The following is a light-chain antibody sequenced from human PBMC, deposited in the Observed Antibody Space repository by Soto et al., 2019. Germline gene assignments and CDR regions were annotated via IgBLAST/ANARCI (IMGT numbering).Light chain of an antibody. Sequence: DIVMTQSPDSLAVSLGERATINCKSSQSVLYSSNNKNYLAWYQQKPGQPPKLLIYWASTRESGVPDRFSGSGSGTDFTLTMSSQQAEGVAVYYCQHYYSTPFTFGQGTRLEIK. CDR1: QSVLYSSNNKNY. CDR2: WAS. J-gene: IGKJ5*01. V-gene: IGKV4-1*01. CDR3: QHYYSTPFT.